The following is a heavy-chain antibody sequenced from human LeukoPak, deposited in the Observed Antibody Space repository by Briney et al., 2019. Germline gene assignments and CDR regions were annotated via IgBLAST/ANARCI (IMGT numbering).Heavy chain of an antibody. Sequence: PRASVKVSCEASGYTFTSYGISWVRQAPGQGLEWMGWISAYNGNTNYAQKLQGRVTMTTDTSTSTAYMELRSLRSDDTAVYYCARFPHHYDILNRYYYYYYMDVWGKGTTVTVSS. J-gene: IGHJ6*03. D-gene: IGHD3-9*01. CDR1: GYTFTSYG. V-gene: IGHV1-18*01. CDR3: ARFPHHYDILNRYYYYYYMDV. CDR2: ISAYNGNT.